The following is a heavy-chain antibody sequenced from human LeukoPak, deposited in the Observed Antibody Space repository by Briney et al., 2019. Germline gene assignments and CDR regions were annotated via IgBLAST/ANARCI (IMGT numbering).Heavy chain of an antibody. J-gene: IGHJ4*02. D-gene: IGHD3-10*01. CDR1: GNTFTGHY. V-gene: IGHV1-2*02. Sequence: ASVKVSCKASGNTFTGHYMHWVRQAPGQGLEWMGWINPNSGGTNYAQKFQGRVTMTRDTSISTAYMELSRLRSDDTAVYYCARDRREVYYYGSGSFKFGENFFDSWGQGTLVTVSS. CDR3: ARDRREVYYYGSGSFKFGENFFDS. CDR2: INPNSGGT.